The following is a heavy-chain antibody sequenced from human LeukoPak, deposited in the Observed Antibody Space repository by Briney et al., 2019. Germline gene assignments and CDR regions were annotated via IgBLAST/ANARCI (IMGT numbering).Heavy chain of an antibody. CDR2: IKQDGSEK. Sequence: AGSLSLSCAASGFTISSYWMSWVCQAPGKGQEWVANIKQDGSEKSYVDSVKGRFTSSRDNAKNSLYLQMNSLRAEDTSVYYCARSAAAYDFWSGYYYYYYMDVWGKGTTVTVSS. CDR3: ARSAAAYDFWSGYYYYYYMDV. D-gene: IGHD3-3*01. CDR1: GFTISSYW. J-gene: IGHJ6*03. V-gene: IGHV3-7*01.